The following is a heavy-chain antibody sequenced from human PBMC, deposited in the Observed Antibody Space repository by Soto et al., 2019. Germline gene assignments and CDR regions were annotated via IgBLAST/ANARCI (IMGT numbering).Heavy chain of an antibody. Sequence: ASVKVSCKVSGYTLTELSMHWVRQAPGKGLEWMGGFDPEDGETIYAQKFQGRVTMTEDTSTDTAYMELSSPRSEDTAVYYCATVFCSGGSCYSWFDPWGQGTLVTVSS. CDR3: ATVFCSGGSCYSWFDP. CDR1: GYTLTELS. J-gene: IGHJ5*02. D-gene: IGHD2-15*01. CDR2: FDPEDGET. V-gene: IGHV1-24*01.